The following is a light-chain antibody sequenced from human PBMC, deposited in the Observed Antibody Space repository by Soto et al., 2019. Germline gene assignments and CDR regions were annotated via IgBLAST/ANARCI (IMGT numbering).Light chain of an antibody. J-gene: IGKJ4*01. V-gene: IGKV1-39*01. Sequence: DIQMTQSPSSLSASGRDRVTITCRARQSVTMYLNWYQQKPGKAPKLLIYAASSLQSGVPSRFSSSVSGTDFTLTIRSLRREDCARYICHQSFSAPLAVGGGTKVEIK. CDR3: HQSFSAPLA. CDR1: QSVTMY. CDR2: AAS.